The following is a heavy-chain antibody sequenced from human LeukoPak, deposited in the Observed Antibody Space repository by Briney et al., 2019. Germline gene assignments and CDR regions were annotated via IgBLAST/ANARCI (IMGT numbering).Heavy chain of an antibody. V-gene: IGHV4-38-2*02. CDR2: IYYSGST. CDR1: GYSISSGYY. Sequence: SETLSLTCTVSGYSISSGYYWGWIRQPPGKGLEWIGSIYYSGSTYYNPSLKSRVTISVDTSKNQFSLKLSSVTAADTAVYYCARSHRNEAFDIWGQGTMVTVSS. J-gene: IGHJ3*02. CDR3: ARSHRNEAFDI.